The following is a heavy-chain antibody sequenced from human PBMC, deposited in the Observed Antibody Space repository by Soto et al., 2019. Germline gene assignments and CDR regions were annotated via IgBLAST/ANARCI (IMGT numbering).Heavy chain of an antibody. CDR3: ARDQVPAALLAWFEP. CDR1: GGSISSYY. V-gene: IGHV4-59*01. CDR2: IYYSGST. J-gene: IGHJ5*02. Sequence: PSETLSLTCTVSGGSISSYYWSWIRQPPGKGLEWIGYIYYSGSTNYNPSLKSRVTISVDTSKNQFSLKLSSVTAADTAVYYCARDQVPAALLAWFEPWGQGTLVTVS. D-gene: IGHD2-2*01.